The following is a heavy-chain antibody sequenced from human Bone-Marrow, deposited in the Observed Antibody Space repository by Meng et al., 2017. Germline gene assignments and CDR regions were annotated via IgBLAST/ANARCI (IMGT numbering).Heavy chain of an antibody. CDR1: GGSFSGYY. V-gene: IGHV4-34*01. CDR2: INHSGST. Sequence: ESLKISCAVYGGSFSGYYWSWIRQPPGKGLEWIGEINHSGSTNYNPSLKSRVTISVDTSKNQFSLKLSSVTAADTAVYYCAGIGYCSGGSCKRKWFDPWGQGTLVTVSS. D-gene: IGHD2-15*01. J-gene: IGHJ5*02. CDR3: AGIGYCSGGSCKRKWFDP.